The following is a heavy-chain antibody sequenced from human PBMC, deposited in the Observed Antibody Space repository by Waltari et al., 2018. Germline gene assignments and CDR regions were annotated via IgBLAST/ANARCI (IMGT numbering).Heavy chain of an antibody. J-gene: IGHJ6*03. V-gene: IGHV3-43D*03. CDR2: TSSAGSST. CDR1: GFTFDDYA. Sequence: EVQLVESGGVVVQPGGSLRLSCGASGFTFDDYAMRWVRQAPGKGLEWVPLTSSAGSSTFYADSVKGRFTISRDNSKNSLYLQMNSLRHEDTALYYCTKAAAKYFYYYYMDVWGKGTPVTVSS. CDR3: TKAAAKYFYYYYMDV.